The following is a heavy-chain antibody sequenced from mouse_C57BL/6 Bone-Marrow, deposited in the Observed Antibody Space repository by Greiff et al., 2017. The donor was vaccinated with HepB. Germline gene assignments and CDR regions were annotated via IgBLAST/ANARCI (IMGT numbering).Heavy chain of an antibody. CDR1: GFTFSSYG. CDR2: ISSGGSYT. Sequence: EVMLVESGGDLVKPGGSLKLSCAASGFTFSSYGMSWVRQTPDKRLEWVATISSGGSYTYYPDSVKGRFTISRDNAKNTLYLQMRSLKSEDTAMYYCARLNWVYYFDYWGQGTTLTVSS. D-gene: IGHD4-1*02. CDR3: ARLNWVYYFDY. V-gene: IGHV5-6*01. J-gene: IGHJ2*01.